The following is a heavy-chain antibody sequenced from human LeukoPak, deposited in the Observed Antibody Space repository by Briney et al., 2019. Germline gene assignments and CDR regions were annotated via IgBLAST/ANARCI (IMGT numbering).Heavy chain of an antibody. CDR2: IIPIFGIA. CDR1: GGTFSSYA. V-gene: IGHV1-69*04. D-gene: IGHD2-2*01. CDR3: AREDHIVVVPAAKEVWFDP. Sequence: ASVKVSCKASGGTFSSYAISWVRQAPGQGLEWMGRIIPIFGIANYAQKFQGRVTITADKSTSTAYMELSSLRSEDTAVYYCAREDHIVVVPAAKEVWFDPWGRGTLVTVSS. J-gene: IGHJ5*02.